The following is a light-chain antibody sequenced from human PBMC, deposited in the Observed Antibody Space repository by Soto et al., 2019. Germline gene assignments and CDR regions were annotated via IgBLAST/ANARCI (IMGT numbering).Light chain of an antibody. CDR3: YSYAGRNIWV. J-gene: IGLJ3*02. V-gene: IGLV2-8*01. Sequence: QSALAQPPSASGSPGQSVTISCTGSGSDIGAYNFVSGYQQHPGKAPKLMIFGVTERPSGVPDRFSGSKSGNTASLTVSGLQADDEAVYYCYSYAGRNIWVFGGGTQLTVL. CDR2: GVT. CDR1: GSDIGAYNF.